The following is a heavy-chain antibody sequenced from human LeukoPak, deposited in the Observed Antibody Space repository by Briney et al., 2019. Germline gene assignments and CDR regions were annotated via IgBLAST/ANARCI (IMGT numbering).Heavy chain of an antibody. J-gene: IGHJ3*01. CDR1: GFTVGNNF. Sequence: GGSLRLSCTASGFTVGNNFLTWVRQAPGKGLEWVSLIYSGGGTHYADSVRGRFTISRDNYKNTLFLQMNSLRRDVTAVYYCGRDVGPWGQGTMVTVSS. V-gene: IGHV3-66*02. CDR2: IYSGGGT. CDR3: GRDVGP. D-gene: IGHD3-10*02.